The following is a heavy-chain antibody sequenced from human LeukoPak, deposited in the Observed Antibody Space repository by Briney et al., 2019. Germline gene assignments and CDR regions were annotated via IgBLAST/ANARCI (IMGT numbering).Heavy chain of an antibody. Sequence: SETLSLTCAVSGGSISSGGNSWSWIRQPPGKGLEWIGYIYHSGSTYYNPSLKSRVTISVDRSKNQFSLKLSSVTAADTAVYYCARGDSGSFDAFDIWGQGTMVTVSS. D-gene: IGHD3-10*01. CDR1: GGSISSGGNS. CDR2: IYHSGST. V-gene: IGHV4-30-2*01. CDR3: ARGDSGSFDAFDI. J-gene: IGHJ3*02.